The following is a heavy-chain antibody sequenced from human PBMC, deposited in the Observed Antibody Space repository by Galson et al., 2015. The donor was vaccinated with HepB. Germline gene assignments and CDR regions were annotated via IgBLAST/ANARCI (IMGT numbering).Heavy chain of an antibody. V-gene: IGHV3-21*01. CDR3: ARDRGDYGDYRDAFDI. Sequence: PRLSCAASGFTFSSYSMNWVRQAPGKGLEWVSSISSSSSYIYYADSVKGRFTISRDNAKNSLYLQMNSLRAEDTAVYYCARDRGDYGDYRDAFDIWGQGTMVTVSS. CDR2: ISSSSSYI. J-gene: IGHJ3*02. CDR1: GFTFSSYS. D-gene: IGHD4-17*01.